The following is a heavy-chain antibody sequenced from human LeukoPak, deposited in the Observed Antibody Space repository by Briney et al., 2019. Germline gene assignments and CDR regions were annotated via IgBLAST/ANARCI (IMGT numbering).Heavy chain of an antibody. J-gene: IGHJ4*02. CDR1: GGSISSYY. CDR2: IYYSGST. D-gene: IGHD3-3*01. V-gene: IGHV4-59*01. Sequence: PSETLSLTCTVSGGSISSYYWSWIRQPPGKGLEWIGYIYYSGSTNYNPSLKSRVTISVDTSKNQLSLKLSSVTAADTAVYYCARVEDYDFWSGYLDYWGQGTLVTVSS. CDR3: ARVEDYDFWSGYLDY.